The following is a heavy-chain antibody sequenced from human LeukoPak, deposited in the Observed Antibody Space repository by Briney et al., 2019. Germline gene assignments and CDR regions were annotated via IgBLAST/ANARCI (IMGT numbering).Heavy chain of an antibody. CDR3: ARAVTYDSSGSCGY. CDR1: GFTFSSYW. D-gene: IGHD3-22*01. CDR2: IKTDGSEQ. Sequence: PGGSLRLSCAASGFTFSSYWMSWVRQAPGKGLEWVANIKTDGSEQYYVDSVKGRFTITRDNVKNSLYLQMNSLRAEDTAVYYCARAVTYDSSGSCGYWGQGTLVTVSS. J-gene: IGHJ4*02. V-gene: IGHV3-7*01.